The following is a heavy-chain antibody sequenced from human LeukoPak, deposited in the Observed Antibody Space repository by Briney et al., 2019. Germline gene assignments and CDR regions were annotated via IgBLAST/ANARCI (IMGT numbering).Heavy chain of an antibody. D-gene: IGHD3-10*01. CDR3: ARAVGSGSFQTYYYYMDV. CDR1: GGSLSGFY. CDR2: INQSGST. V-gene: IGHV4-34*01. J-gene: IGHJ6*03. Sequence: SETLSLTCAVYGGSLSGFYWSWIRQSPGKGLEWIGEINQSGSTNYNPSLKSRVTISVDTSKNQFSLKLSSVTAADTAVYYCARAVGSGSFQTYYYYMDVWGKGTTVTISS.